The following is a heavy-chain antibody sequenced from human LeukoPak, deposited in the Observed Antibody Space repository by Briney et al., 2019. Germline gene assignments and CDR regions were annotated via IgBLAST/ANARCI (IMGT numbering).Heavy chain of an antibody. J-gene: IGHJ4*02. CDR3: AKDSRRWKTYYYESSGLYYFAD. Sequence: GGSLRLSCAASGFSFSSYGMHWVRQAPGKGLEWVAFIRYDGSNKYYADSVKGRFTISRDNSKNTQYLQMNSLRVEDTAVYYCAKDSRRWKTYYYESSGLYYFADWGQGTLVTVSS. V-gene: IGHV3-30*02. CDR1: GFSFSSYG. CDR2: IRYDGSNK. D-gene: IGHD3-22*01.